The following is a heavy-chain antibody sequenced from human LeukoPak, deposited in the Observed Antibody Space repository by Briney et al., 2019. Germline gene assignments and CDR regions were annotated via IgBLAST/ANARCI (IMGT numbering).Heavy chain of an antibody. V-gene: IGHV3-21*01. CDR1: GFTFSSYS. CDR2: ISSSSSCI. Sequence: GGSLRLSCAASGFTFSSYSMNWVRQAPGKGLEWVSAISSSSSCIYYADSVKGRCTISRDNAKNSLYLQMNSLRAEDTAVYYCASFPYDAFDIWGQGTMVTVSS. J-gene: IGHJ3*02. CDR3: ASFPYDAFDI.